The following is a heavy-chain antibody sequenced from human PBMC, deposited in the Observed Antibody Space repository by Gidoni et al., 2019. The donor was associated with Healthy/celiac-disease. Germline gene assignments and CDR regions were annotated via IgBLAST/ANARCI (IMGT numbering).Heavy chain of an antibody. V-gene: IGHV4-34*01. CDR1: GGSFSGYY. J-gene: IGHJ5*02. CDR2: IKHSGST. CDR3: ARGRRQAGRNWFDP. Sequence: QVQLQQWGAGLLKPSETLSLTCAVSGGSFSGYYWRWIRQPPGKGLDGIGEIKHSGSTTYNPSLKSRVTISVDTSKNQFSLKLSSVTAADTAVYYCARGRRQAGRNWFDPWGQGTLVTVSS. D-gene: IGHD5-12*01.